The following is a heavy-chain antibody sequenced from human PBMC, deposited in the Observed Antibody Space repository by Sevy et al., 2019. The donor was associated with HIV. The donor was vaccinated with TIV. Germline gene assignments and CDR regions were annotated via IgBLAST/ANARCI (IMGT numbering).Heavy chain of an antibody. CDR2: ITWDGGST. V-gene: IGHV3-9*01. CDR3: SKDLRRLDILTCYLNY. Sequence: GGSLRLSCTASGFKFDDYAMHWVRQPPGKGLEWVSGITWDGGSTGYADSVKGRLIISRDNTKSSLYLQMNSLRAEDTALYYCSKDLRRLDILTCYLNYWGHGILVTVSS. CDR1: GFKFDDYA. D-gene: IGHD3-9*01. J-gene: IGHJ4*01.